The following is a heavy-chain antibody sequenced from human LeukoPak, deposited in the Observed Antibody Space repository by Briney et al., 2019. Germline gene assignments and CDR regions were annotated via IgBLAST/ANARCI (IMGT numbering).Heavy chain of an antibody. J-gene: IGHJ4*02. V-gene: IGHV4-59*01. CDR3: ARRIASSGKGFDY. CDR1: GGSISSYY. Sequence: PPETLSLTCTVSGGSISSYYWSWIRQAPGKGLEWIGYISYTGSTNYNPSLKSRVTISGDVSKSQFSLKLSSVTAADTAVYYCARRIASSGKGFDYWGQGTLVTVSS. CDR2: ISYTGST. D-gene: IGHD6-13*01.